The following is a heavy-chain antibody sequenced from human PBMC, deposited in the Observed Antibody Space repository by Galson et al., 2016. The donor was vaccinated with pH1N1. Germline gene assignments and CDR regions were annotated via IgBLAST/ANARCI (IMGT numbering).Heavy chain of an antibody. Sequence: SVKVSCKASGYTRTDYYIHWVRQAPGQGLEWMGWINPDTGGTNYAQKFQGRVTLTSDTSINTAFMELRRLNSDDTALYFCATADVVRASTRDSWGQGTLISVFS. CDR1: GYTRTDYY. CDR2: INPDTGGT. J-gene: IGHJ5*01. D-gene: IGHD3-10*01. CDR3: ATADVVRASTRDS. V-gene: IGHV1-2*02.